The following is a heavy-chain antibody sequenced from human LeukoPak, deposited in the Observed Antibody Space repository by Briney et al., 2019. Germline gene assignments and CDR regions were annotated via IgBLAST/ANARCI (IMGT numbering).Heavy chain of an antibody. CDR1: GFTFSYYS. CDR2: ITGSAGST. V-gene: IGHV3-23*01. Sequence: GGSLRLSCAASGFTFSYYSMSWVRQAPGKGLEWVSGITGSAGSTHYADSVKGRFTISRVNTKNTLYLQMNSLRAEDTAIYYCAKSSYYDSSGYYREYYFDYWGQGTLVTVSS. D-gene: IGHD3-22*01. CDR3: AKSSYYDSSGYYREYYFDY. J-gene: IGHJ4*02.